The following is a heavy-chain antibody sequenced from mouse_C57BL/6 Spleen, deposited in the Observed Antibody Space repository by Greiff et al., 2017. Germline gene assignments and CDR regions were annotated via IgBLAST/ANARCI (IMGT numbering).Heavy chain of an antibody. CDR1: GFSLTSYG. CDR3: ARHYGRGGNFDY. D-gene: IGHD1-1*01. J-gene: IGHJ2*01. Sequence: VQLQQSGPGLVQPSQSLSITCTVSGFSLTSYGVHWVRQSPGKGLEWLGVIWSGGSTDYNAAFISRLSISKDNSKSQVFFKRNSLQADDAAIYYCARHYGRGGNFDYWGQGTTLTVSS. CDR2: IWSGGST. V-gene: IGHV2-2*01.